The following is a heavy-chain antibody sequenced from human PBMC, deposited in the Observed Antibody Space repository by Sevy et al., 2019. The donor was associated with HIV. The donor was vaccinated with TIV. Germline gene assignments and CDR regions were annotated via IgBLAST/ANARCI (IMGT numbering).Heavy chain of an antibody. CDR2: ISGSGIST. D-gene: IGHD5-12*01. Sequence: GGSLRLSCAASGFTFSSYAMSWVRQAPGKGLEWVSAISGSGISTYYADSVKGRFTISRDNSKNTLYLQMNNLRAEDTAVCYCAKGIGYSGYETDNWGQGTLVTVSS. V-gene: IGHV3-23*01. J-gene: IGHJ4*02. CDR3: AKGIGYSGYETDN. CDR1: GFTFSSYA.